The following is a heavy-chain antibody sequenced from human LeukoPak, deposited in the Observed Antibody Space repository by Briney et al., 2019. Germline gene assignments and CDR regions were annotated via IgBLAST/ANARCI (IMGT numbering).Heavy chain of an antibody. CDR3: ACNWYPENLDY. CDR1: GFTFSSYE. CDR2: ISSSGSTI. D-gene: IGHD6-13*01. Sequence: GGSLRLSCAASGFTFSSYEMNWVRQAPGEGLEWVSYISSSGSTIYYADSVKGRFTISRDNAKNSLYLQMNSLRVEDTAVYYCACNWYPENLDYWGQGTLVTVSS. J-gene: IGHJ4*02. V-gene: IGHV3-48*03.